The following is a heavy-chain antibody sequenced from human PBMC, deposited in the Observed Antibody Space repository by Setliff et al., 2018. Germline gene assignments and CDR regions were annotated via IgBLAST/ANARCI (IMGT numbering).Heavy chain of an antibody. Sequence: PSETLSLTCTVYGASFSDYYWGWIRQPPGKGLEWIAEINHSGSTNYNPSLKSRVTISVDTSKNQFSLNLRSVTAADTAVYYCVRDRTAYSYGLDVWGQGTTVTVSS. CDR2: INHSGST. CDR1: GASFSDYY. V-gene: IGHV4-34*01. CDR3: VRDRTAYSYGLDV. J-gene: IGHJ6*02. D-gene: IGHD5-18*01.